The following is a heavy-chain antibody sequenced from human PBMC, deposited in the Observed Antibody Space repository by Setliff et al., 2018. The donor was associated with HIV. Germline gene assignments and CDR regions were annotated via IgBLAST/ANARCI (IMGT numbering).Heavy chain of an antibody. J-gene: IGHJ4*02. V-gene: IGHV4-39*01. D-gene: IGHD2-2*01. CDR3: ARHVVALGIVVLPAGALDF. CDR2: FFKTGRT. Sequence: SETLSLTCTVSGDSMSSKSNHWGWFRQPAGKSLEWIAIFFKTGRTDYNPSLKSRVTISIDTSRNQLSLTLSSVTAADTAVYYCARHVVALGIVVLPAGALDFWGPGTLVTVSS. CDR1: GDSMSSKSNH.